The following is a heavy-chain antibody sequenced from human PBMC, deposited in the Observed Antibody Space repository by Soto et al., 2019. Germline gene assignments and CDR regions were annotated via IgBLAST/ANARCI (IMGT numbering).Heavy chain of an antibody. CDR1: GYSFTSYS. CDR3: ARNLIADYYYYGMDV. CDR2: IYPGASDN. D-gene: IGHD6-13*01. J-gene: IGHJ6*02. Sequence: GESLKISCKGSGYSFTSYSLGWVRQMPGKGLEWMGIIYPGASDNRYSPSFQGQVTISADKSISTAYLQWGSLKASDTAMYYCARNLIADYYYYGMDVWGQGTRVTVSS. V-gene: IGHV5-51*01.